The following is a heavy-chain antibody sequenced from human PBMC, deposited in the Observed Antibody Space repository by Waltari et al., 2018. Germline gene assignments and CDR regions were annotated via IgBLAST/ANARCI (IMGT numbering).Heavy chain of an antibody. CDR3: ARDPERGDGYVLDF. D-gene: IGHD5-12*01. Sequence: EVQLVESGGGLVQPGGSLRLSCAASGFPFSSHGMFWVRPAPGRGLVCVSHINSAGSTTTYVDSVKGRFTISRDNAKNTLYLQMVSLRAEDTAVYYCARDPERGDGYVLDFWGQGTLVTVSS. CDR2: INSAGSTT. J-gene: IGHJ4*02. CDR1: GFPFSSHG. V-gene: IGHV3-74*01.